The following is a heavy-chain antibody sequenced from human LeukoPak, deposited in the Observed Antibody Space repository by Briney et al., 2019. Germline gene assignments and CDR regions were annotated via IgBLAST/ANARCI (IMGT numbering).Heavy chain of an antibody. CDR3: ARHLRFLGSDAFDI. CDR2: INSNTGNP. Sequence: ATVKVSCKASGYTFTSYPMHWVRQAPGQGLEWMGWINSNTGNPTYAQGFIGRFVFSLDTSVSTAYLQISSLKAEDTAVYYCARHLRFLGSDAFDIWGQGTMVTVSS. J-gene: IGHJ3*02. V-gene: IGHV7-4-1*02. CDR1: GYTFTSYP. D-gene: IGHD3-3*01.